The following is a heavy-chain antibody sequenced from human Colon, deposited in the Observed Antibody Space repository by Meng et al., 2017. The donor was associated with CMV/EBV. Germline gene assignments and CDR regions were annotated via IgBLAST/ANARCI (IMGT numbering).Heavy chain of an antibody. CDR1: GFPLNSHG. J-gene: IGHJ4*02. CDR2: ISSGLSHI. D-gene: IGHD3-22*01. V-gene: IGHV3-21*01. CDR3: ARVFTLTVLVQPFDY. Sequence: GGSLRLSCAVSGFPLNSHGMHWVRQAPGKGLEWVSSISSGLSHIYYADSVKGRFSISKDDAKSTLYLQMNSLRADDTALYYCARVFTLTVLVQPFDYWGQGTLVTVSS.